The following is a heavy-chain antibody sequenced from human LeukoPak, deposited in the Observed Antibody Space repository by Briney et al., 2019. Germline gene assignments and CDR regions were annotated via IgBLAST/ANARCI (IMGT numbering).Heavy chain of an antibody. D-gene: IGHD6-19*01. CDR3: AKARSKIAVAGSYFDY. Sequence: SGGSLRLSCAASGFTFSSYWMSWVRQAPGKGLEWVSAISGSGGNTYYADSVKGRFTISRDNSKNMLYLQMNSLRAEDTAVYYCAKARSKIAVAGSYFDYWGQGTLVTVSP. CDR1: GFTFSSYW. J-gene: IGHJ4*02. CDR2: ISGSGGNT. V-gene: IGHV3-23*01.